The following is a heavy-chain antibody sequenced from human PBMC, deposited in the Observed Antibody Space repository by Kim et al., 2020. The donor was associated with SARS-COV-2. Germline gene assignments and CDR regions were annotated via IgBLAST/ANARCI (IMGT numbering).Heavy chain of an antibody. CDR3: ARDGASDIVVVPAAINYGMDV. CDR1: GGSVSSGSYY. V-gene: IGHV4-61*01. D-gene: IGHD2-2*02. J-gene: IGHJ6*02. Sequence: SETLSLTCTVSGGSVSSGSYYWSWIRQPPGKGLEWIGYIYYSGSTNYNPSLKSRVTISVDTSKNQFSLKLSSVTAADTAVYYCARDGASDIVVVPAAINYGMDVWGQGTTVTVSS. CDR2: IYYSGST.